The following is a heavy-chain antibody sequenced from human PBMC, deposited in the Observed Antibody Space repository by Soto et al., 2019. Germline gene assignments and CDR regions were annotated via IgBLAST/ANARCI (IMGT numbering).Heavy chain of an antibody. J-gene: IGHJ4*02. CDR2: IYYSGST. V-gene: IGHV4-39*01. D-gene: IGHD6-19*01. Sequence: SETPSLTCAVSGCSISSSSYYWGWIRQPPGKGLEWIGSIYYSGSTYYTPSLQSRVAISVDTSKNQFSLKLNSVTAADTAVYYCARRTVNIRTFYSGLKTHCFDYWGQGTLVTVSS. CDR3: ARRTVNIRTFYSGLKTHCFDY. CDR1: GCSISSSSYY.